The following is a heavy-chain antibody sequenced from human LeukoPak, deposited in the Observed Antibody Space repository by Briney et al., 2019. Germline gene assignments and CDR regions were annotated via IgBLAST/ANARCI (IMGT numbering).Heavy chain of an antibody. D-gene: IGHD3-3*01. Sequence: QPGGSLRLSCAASGFTFSSYWMHWVRQAPGKGLVWVSRINSDGSSTTYADSVKGRFTISRDNAKNTLYLQMSSLRAEDTAVYYCVKDPPPPNYDFWSRAWFDPWGQGTLVTVSS. CDR1: GFTFSSYW. CDR3: VKDPPPPNYDFWSRAWFDP. J-gene: IGHJ5*02. V-gene: IGHV3-74*01. CDR2: INSDGSST.